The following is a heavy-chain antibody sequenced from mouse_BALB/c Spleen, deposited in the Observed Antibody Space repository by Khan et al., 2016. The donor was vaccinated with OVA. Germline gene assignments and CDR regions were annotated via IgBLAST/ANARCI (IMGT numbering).Heavy chain of an antibody. D-gene: IGHD2-3*01. CDR1: GFTFSNFW. Sequence: QLEESGGGLVQPGGSMKLSCVASGFTFSNFWMNWVRQSPEKGLEWVAEIRWKSNNYATHYAESGKGRFTIARDDAKRSVYLQMNNVRAEDTGIYYRSRPGGYYAWFAYCGQGTLVTVSA. V-gene: IGHV6-6*02. CDR2: IRWKSNNYAT. CDR3: SRPGGYYAWFAY. J-gene: IGHJ3*01.